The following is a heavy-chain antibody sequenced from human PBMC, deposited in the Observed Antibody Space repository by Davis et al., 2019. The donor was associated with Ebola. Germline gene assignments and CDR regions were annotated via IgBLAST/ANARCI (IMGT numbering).Heavy chain of an antibody. J-gene: IGHJ6*03. CDR2: IYSGGST. D-gene: IGHD2-2*02. Sequence: GESLKISCAASGFIVSSNYMSWVRQAPGKGLEWVSVIYSGGSTYYADSVKGRFTISRDNSKNTLYLQMNSLRADDTAMYYCARGPTNCYKCYYYMDVWGQGTQVTVSS. CDR1: GFIVSSNY. CDR3: ARGPTNCYKCYYYMDV. V-gene: IGHV3-53*01.